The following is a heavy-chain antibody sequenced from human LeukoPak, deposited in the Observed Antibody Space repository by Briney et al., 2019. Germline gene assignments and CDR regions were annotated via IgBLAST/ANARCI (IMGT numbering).Heavy chain of an antibody. Sequence: ASVKVSCKASGYTFTTYDINWVRQATGQGLEWMGWMNPNSGGTNYAQKFQGRVTMTRDTSISTAYMELSRLRSDDTAVYYCAREQKNYDILTGYYNGVYWFDPWGQGTLVTVSS. J-gene: IGHJ5*02. CDR2: MNPNSGGT. CDR3: AREQKNYDILTGYYNGVYWFDP. V-gene: IGHV1-2*02. D-gene: IGHD3-9*01. CDR1: GYTFTTYD.